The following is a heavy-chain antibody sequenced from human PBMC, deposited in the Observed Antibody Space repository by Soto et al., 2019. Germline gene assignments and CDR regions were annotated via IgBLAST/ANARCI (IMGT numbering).Heavy chain of an antibody. CDR1: GFTFSSYS. CDR2: ISSSSSTI. Sequence: PGGSLRLSCAASGFTFSSYSMNWVRQAPGKGLEWVSYISSSSSTIYYADSVKGRFTISRDNAKNSLYLQMNSLRDEDTAVYYWASSYDSSGRNYYYYGMAVWGQGTTVTVSS. D-gene: IGHD3-22*01. CDR3: ASSYDSSGRNYYYYGMAV. J-gene: IGHJ6*02. V-gene: IGHV3-48*02.